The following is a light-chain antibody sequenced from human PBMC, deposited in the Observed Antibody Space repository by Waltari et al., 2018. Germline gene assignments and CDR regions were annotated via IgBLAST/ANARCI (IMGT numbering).Light chain of an antibody. V-gene: IGKV1-16*01. CDR3: QQGFSDPWT. CDR2: RTS. Sequence: DIQMTQSPSSLSASVGDTVTITCQASQDIGNNLNWYQQKPGRAPKLLIYRTSSLQSEIPSRLRGSGSGTIFALTIISLQPEDFATYYCQQGFSDPWTFGQGTQVEL. J-gene: IGKJ1*01. CDR1: QDIGNN.